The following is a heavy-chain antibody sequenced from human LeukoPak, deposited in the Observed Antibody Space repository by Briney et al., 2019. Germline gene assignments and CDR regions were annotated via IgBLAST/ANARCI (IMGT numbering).Heavy chain of an antibody. D-gene: IGHD6-19*01. CDR3: AKGSIAVAGTINDAFDI. Sequence: SRSLRLSCAASGFTFDDYAMHWVRQAPGKGLEWVSGISWNSGSIGYADSVKGRFTISRDNAKNSLYLQMNSLRAEDTALYYCAKGSIAVAGTINDAFDIWGQGTMVTVSS. J-gene: IGHJ3*02. CDR2: ISWNSGSI. V-gene: IGHV3-9*01. CDR1: GFTFDDYA.